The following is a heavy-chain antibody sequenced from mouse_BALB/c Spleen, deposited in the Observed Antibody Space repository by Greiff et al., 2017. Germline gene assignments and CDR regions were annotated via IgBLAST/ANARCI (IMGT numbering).Heavy chain of an antibody. D-gene: IGHD1-1*01. CDR2: IWGDGST. V-gene: IGHV2-6-7*01. J-gene: IGHJ3*01. CDR3: ARDYYYGSSSWFAY. Sequence: VHLVESGPGLVAPSQSLSITCTVSGFSLTGYGVNWVRQPPGKGLEWLGMIWGDGSTDYNSALKSRLSISKDNSKSQVFLKMNSLQTDDTARYYCARDYYYGSSSWFAYWGQGTLVTVSA. CDR1: GFSLTGYG.